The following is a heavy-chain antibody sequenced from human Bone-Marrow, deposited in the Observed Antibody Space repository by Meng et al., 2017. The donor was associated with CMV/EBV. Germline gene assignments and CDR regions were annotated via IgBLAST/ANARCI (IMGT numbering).Heavy chain of an antibody. CDR1: GYTFTGYY. V-gene: IGHV1-8*03. D-gene: IGHD3-3*01. J-gene: IGHJ6*02. CDR2: MNPNSGNT. Sequence: ASVKVSCKASGYTFTGYYMHWVRQAPGQGLEWMGWMNPNSGNTGYAQKFQGRVTITRNTSISTAYMELSSLRSEDTAVYYCARSKTKPLTIFGVVINHYYYYGMDVWGQGTTATFSS. CDR3: ARSKTKPLTIFGVVINHYYYYGMDV.